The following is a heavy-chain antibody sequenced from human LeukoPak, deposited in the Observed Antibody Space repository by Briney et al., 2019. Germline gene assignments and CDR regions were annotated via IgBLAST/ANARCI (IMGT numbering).Heavy chain of an antibody. V-gene: IGHV4-34*01. J-gene: IGHJ5*02. Sequence: SXIRQPPXKXLEWIGEINHSGSTNYNPSLKSRVTISVDTSKNQFSLKLSSVTAADTAVYYCARGAYSNWFDPWGQGTLVTVSS. CDR3: ARGAYSNWFDP. D-gene: IGHD3-16*01. CDR2: INHSGST.